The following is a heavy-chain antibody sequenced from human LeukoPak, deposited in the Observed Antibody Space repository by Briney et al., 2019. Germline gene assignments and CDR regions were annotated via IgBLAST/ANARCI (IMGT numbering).Heavy chain of an antibody. J-gene: IGHJ6*03. Sequence: ASVKVSCRASEYTFTDYYIYWVRQAPGQGLEWMGWITPDSGVTNSAQKFQGRVTMTRDTSISTAYMDLSRLRSDDTAVYYCASGPSSHYYMDVWGKGTTVTVSS. CDR1: EYTFTDYY. CDR3: ASGPSSHYYMDV. V-gene: IGHV1-2*02. CDR2: ITPDSGVT.